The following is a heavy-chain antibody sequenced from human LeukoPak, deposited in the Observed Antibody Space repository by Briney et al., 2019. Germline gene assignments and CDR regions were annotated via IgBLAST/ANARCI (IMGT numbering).Heavy chain of an antibody. CDR2: IYSGGST. CDR1: GFTVSSNY. V-gene: IGHV3-66*01. Sequence: PGGSLRLSCAASGFTVSSNYMSWVRQAPGKGLEWVSVIYSGGSTYYADSVKGRFTISRDNSKNTLYLQMNSLRAEDTAVYYCAKAFITMVRGATTVVDYWGQGTLVTVSS. D-gene: IGHD3-10*01. J-gene: IGHJ4*02. CDR3: AKAFITMVRGATTVVDY.